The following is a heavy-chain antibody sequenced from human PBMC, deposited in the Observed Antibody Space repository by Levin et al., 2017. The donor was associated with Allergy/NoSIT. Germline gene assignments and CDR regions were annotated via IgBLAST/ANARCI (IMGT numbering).Heavy chain of an antibody. Sequence: GGSLRLSCAASGFTFSSYAMSWVRQAPGKGLEWVSVISGSGGDYTYYADSVKGRFTISRDNSKNTLYLQMNSLRAEDTAIYHCAKNTGEGSDWTEDWFDPWGQGTLVTVSS. V-gene: IGHV3-23*01. CDR3: AKNTGEGSDWTEDWFDP. CDR1: GFTFSSYA. CDR2: ISGSGGDYT. D-gene: IGHD3-16*01. J-gene: IGHJ5*02.